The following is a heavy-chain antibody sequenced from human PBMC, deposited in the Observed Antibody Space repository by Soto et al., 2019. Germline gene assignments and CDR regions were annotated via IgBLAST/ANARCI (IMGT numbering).Heavy chain of an antibody. V-gene: IGHV3-23*01. D-gene: IGHD3-16*01. CDR3: AKDAIANDGIWLMDS. CDR1: GFMFSDYA. CDR2: LLRPGRST. Sequence: PGGSLRLSCAASGFMFSDYAMTWARQAPGKELEWVSGLLRPGRSTYYADSVKGRFTISGDTSANTVYLQMDSLRAEDTAVYYCAKDAIANDGIWLMDSWGQGTVGTVPQ. J-gene: IGHJ5*02.